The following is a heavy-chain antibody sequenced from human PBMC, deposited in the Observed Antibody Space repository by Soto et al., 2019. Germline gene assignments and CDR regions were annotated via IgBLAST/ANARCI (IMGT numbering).Heavy chain of an antibody. Sequence: EVQLVESGGGLVQPGGSLRLSCAASGFTFSSYSMNWVRQAPGKGLEWVSYISSSSSTIYYADSVKGRFTISRDNAKNSLYLQMNSLEDEDTAVYYCATLRDGYKDYWGQGTLVTVSS. J-gene: IGHJ4*02. CDR1: GFTFSSYS. V-gene: IGHV3-48*02. CDR2: ISSSSSTI. D-gene: IGHD5-12*01. CDR3: ATLRDGYKDY.